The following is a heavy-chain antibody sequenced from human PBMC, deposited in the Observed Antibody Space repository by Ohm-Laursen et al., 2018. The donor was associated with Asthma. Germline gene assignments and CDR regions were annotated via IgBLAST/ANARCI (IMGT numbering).Heavy chain of an antibody. CDR2: IIPIFGIA. D-gene: IGHD3-10*01. CDR3: AREGITMVQGVISYYYGMDV. J-gene: IGHJ6*02. CDR1: GGTFSSYA. Sequence: GASVKVSCKASGGTFSSYAISWVRQAPGQGLEWMGGIIPIFGIANYAQKFQGRVTITADKSTSTAYMELSSLRSEDTAVYYCAREGITMVQGVISYYYGMDVWGQGTTVTVSS. V-gene: IGHV1-69*10.